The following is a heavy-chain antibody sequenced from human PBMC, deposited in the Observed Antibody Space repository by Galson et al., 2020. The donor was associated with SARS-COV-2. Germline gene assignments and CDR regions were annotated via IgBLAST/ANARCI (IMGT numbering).Heavy chain of an antibody. V-gene: IGHV4-59*01. D-gene: IGHD3-3*01. CDR1: GGSISSYY. Sequence: SQTLSLTCTVSGGSISSYYWSWIRQPPGKGLEWIGYIYYSGSTNYNPSLKSRVTISVDTSKNQFSLKVNSVTAADTAVYYCARAAQTYYDFWSGYYNAPHFDYWGQGTLVTVSS. J-gene: IGHJ4*02. CDR3: ARAAQTYYDFWSGYYNAPHFDY. CDR2: IYYSGST.